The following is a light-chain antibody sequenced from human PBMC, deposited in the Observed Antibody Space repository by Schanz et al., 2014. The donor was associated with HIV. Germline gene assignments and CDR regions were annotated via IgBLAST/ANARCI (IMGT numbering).Light chain of an antibody. J-gene: IGLJ2*01. Sequence: QSVLTQPASVSGSPGQSITISCTGTSSDVGGYNLVSWYQHHPGKAPKLIIYEDNKRPSGVSNRFYGSKSGNTASLTISGLQAEDEAYYHCCSYAGSSSLGVFGGGTKLTVL. CDR3: CSYAGSSSLGV. V-gene: IGLV2-23*01. CDR2: EDN. CDR1: SSDVGGYNL.